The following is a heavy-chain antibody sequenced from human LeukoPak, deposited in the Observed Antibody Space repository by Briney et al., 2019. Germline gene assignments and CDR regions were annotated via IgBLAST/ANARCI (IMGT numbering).Heavy chain of an antibody. D-gene: IGHD3-22*01. Sequence: GESLKISCKGSGYSFTNYWIGWVRQMPGKGLEWMGIIYPGNSDTRYSPSFRGQVTISVDKSINTAYLQWSSLRASDTAIYYCARIIYDSSGYYKRPPDYWGQGTLVTVSS. CDR3: ARIIYDSSGYYKRPPDY. CDR2: IYPGNSDT. CDR1: GYSFTNYW. V-gene: IGHV5-51*01. J-gene: IGHJ4*02.